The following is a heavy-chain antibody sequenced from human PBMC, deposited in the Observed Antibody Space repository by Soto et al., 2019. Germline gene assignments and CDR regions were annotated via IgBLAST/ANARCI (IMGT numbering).Heavy chain of an antibody. J-gene: IGHJ6*02. V-gene: IGHV1-18*01. CDR3: ARDPDGYDILTGWYYYYGMDV. CDR1: GYTFTSYG. D-gene: IGHD3-9*01. Sequence: ASVKVSCKASGYTFTSYGISWVRQAPGQGLEWMGWISAYNGNTNYAQKLQGRVTMTTDTSTSTAYMELRSLRSDDTAVYYCARDPDGYDILTGWYYYYGMDVWGQGTTVTVSS. CDR2: ISAYNGNT.